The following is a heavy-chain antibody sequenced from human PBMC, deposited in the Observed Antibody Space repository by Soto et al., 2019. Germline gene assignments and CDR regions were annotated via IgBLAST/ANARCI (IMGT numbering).Heavy chain of an antibody. D-gene: IGHD2-2*01. Sequence: SETLSLTCSVSGGSISSGDYYWSWIRQPPGKGLEWIGYMFYTGTTYYNPSLKSRITISMDTSKNQFSRRLTSVTAADTAEYDCARVVRFCSSPSCRGRNWFDPWGQGTRVTVSS. CDR1: GGSISSGDYY. J-gene: IGHJ5*02. CDR3: ARVVRFCSSPSCRGRNWFDP. CDR2: MFYTGTT. V-gene: IGHV4-30-4*01.